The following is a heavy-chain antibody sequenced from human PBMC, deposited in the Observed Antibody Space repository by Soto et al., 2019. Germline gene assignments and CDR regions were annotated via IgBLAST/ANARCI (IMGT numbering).Heavy chain of an antibody. V-gene: IGHV3-23*01. D-gene: IGHD3-10*01. CDR2: MSGTAGNT. CDR1: GFTFSNYA. CDR3: AKKYYFGSGSYVFYFDY. Sequence: EVQLLESGGGSVQPGGSLRLSCAASGFTFSNYAMTWVRQAPGKGLEWVSTMSGTAGNTYYADSVKGPFTISRDNSKNTLYLQMNSLRAEDTAVYYCAKKYYFGSGSYVFYFDYWGQGTLVTVSS. J-gene: IGHJ4*02.